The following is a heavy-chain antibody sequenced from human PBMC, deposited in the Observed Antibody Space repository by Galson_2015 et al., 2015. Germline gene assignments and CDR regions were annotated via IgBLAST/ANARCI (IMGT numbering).Heavy chain of an antibody. J-gene: IGHJ5*02. D-gene: IGHD1-26*01. CDR2: IYSGGST. CDR3: ARDRSGIVGATSGWFDP. CDR1: GFTVSSNY. Sequence: SLRLSCAASGFTVSSNYMSWVRQAPGKGLEWVSVIYSGGSTYYADSVKGRLTISRDNSKNTLYLQMNSLRAEDTAVYYCARDRSGIVGATSGWFDPWGQGTLVTVSS. V-gene: IGHV3-53*01.